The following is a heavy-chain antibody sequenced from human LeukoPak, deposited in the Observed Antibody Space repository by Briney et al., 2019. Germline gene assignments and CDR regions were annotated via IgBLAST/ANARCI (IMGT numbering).Heavy chain of an antibody. D-gene: IGHD3-10*01. V-gene: IGHV1-2*02. CDR2: INPNSGGT. J-gene: IGHJ6*03. CDR1: GYTFTSYG. Sequence: ASVKVSCKASGYTFTSYGISWVRQAPGQGLEWMGWINPNSGGTNYAQKFQGRVTMTRDTSISTAYMELSRLRSDDTAVYYCARSAGVRGVMWYYYYYMDVWGKGTTVTVSS. CDR3: ARSAGVRGVMWYYYYYMDV.